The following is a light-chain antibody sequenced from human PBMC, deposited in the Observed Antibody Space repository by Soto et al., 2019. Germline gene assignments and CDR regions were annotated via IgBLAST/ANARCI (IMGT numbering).Light chain of an antibody. CDR2: EVS. CDR1: SSDVVTYKY. V-gene: IGLV2-14*01. J-gene: IGLJ1*01. CDR3: SSYTSISLYV. Sequence: QSALTQPASVSGSPGQSITISCTGTSSDVVTYKYVSWYQQHPGKAPKLIIYEVSNRPSGVSDRFSGSKSGNTASLTISGLQAEDEADYYCSSYTSISLYVFGGGTKLTVL.